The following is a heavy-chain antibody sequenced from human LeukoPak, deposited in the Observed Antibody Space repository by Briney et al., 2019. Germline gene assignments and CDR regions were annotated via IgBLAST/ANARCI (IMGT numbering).Heavy chain of an antibody. D-gene: IGHD3-16*01. V-gene: IGHV4-61*02. CDR1: GGSISNSDYY. CDR3: ARHTLTWRTIDY. Sequence: PSETLSLTCTVSGGSISNSDYYWSWIRQPAGKGLEWIGRIYTSGSTNYNPSLKSRVTISVDTSKNQFSLKLSSVTVADTAVYYCARHTLTWRTIDYWGQGTLVTVSS. J-gene: IGHJ4*02. CDR2: IYTSGST.